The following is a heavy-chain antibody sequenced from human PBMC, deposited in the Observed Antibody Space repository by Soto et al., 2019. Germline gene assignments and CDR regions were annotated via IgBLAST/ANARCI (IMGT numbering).Heavy chain of an antibody. CDR3: ARDSSGWSQPFYGMDV. J-gene: IGHJ6*02. CDR2: ISYDGSNK. D-gene: IGHD6-19*01. CDR1: GFTFSSYA. V-gene: IGHV3-30-3*01. Sequence: QVQLVESGGGVVQPGRSLRLSCAASGFTFSSYAMHWVRQAPGKGLEWVAVISYDGSNKYYADSVKGRFTISRDNSKNTLYLQMNSLRAEDTAVYYCARDSSGWSQPFYGMDVWGQGTTVTVSS.